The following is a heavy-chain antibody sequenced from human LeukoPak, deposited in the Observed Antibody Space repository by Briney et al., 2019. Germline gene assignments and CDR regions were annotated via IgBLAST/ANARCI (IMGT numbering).Heavy chain of an antibody. CDR1: GFTFSTYS. CDR2: IRSSGSPI. Sequence: GGSLRLSRAASGFTFSTYSMNWVRQAPGKGLEWVSYIRSSGSPIYYADSVKGRFTISRDNAKNSVYLQMNSLRDEDTAVYYCVRDPDALDYWGQGTLVTVSS. J-gene: IGHJ4*02. V-gene: IGHV3-48*02. CDR3: VRDPDALDY.